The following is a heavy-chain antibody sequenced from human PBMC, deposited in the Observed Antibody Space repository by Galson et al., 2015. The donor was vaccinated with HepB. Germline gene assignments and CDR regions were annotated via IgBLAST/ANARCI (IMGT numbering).Heavy chain of an antibody. CDR3: TRHYDFWSGAYYYMDV. CDR2: IRSKANSYAT. CDR1: GFTFSGSA. J-gene: IGHJ6*03. D-gene: IGHD3-3*01. Sequence: SLRLSCAASGFTFSGSAMHWVRQAPGKGLEWVGRIRSKANSYATAYAASVKGRFTISRDDSKNTAYLQMNSLKTEDTAVYYCTRHYDFWSGAYYYMDVWGKGTTVTVSS. V-gene: IGHV3-73*01.